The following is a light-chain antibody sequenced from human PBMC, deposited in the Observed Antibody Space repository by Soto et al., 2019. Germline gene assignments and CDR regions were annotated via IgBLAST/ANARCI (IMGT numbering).Light chain of an antibody. Sequence: EIVLTQSPGTLSLSPGERNTHTCRAIQSFSSSYLAWYQQNRGQAPRLLIYGASSRAPGIPDRFGGSGSGTDFTLTISRLEPEDFAVYYCQQYGSSRWTFGQGTKV. CDR1: QSFSSSY. CDR2: GAS. J-gene: IGKJ1*01. CDR3: QQYGSSRWT. V-gene: IGKV3-20*01.